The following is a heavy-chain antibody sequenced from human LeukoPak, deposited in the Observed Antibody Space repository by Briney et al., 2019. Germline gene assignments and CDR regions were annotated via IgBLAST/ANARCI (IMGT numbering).Heavy chain of an antibody. CDR2: IYHNGAT. CDR3: VRNAGNSDCDS. CDR1: GFTFRSHAM. Sequence: GSLRLSCVGSGFTFRSHAMTWVRQPPGKGLEWIGEIYHNGATNYKPSLKSRVTMSLDKSKNQFSLKLNSVTAADTAVYYCVRNAGNSDCDSWGQGTLVTVSS. J-gene: IGHJ4*02. V-gene: IGHV4-4*02. D-gene: IGHD4-23*01.